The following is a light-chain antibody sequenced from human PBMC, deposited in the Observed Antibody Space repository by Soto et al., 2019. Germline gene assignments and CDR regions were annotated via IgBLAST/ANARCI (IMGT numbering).Light chain of an antibody. CDR1: QSVSSN. J-gene: IGKJ1*01. V-gene: IGKV3-15*01. Sequence: EIVMARSPATLSVSPGERATLSCRASQSVSSNLAWYQQKPGQAPRLLIYGASTRATGIPARFSGSGSGTEFTLTISSLQSEDFGVYYCQHYNNWPRTFGQGTKLEIK. CDR3: QHYNNWPRT. CDR2: GAS.